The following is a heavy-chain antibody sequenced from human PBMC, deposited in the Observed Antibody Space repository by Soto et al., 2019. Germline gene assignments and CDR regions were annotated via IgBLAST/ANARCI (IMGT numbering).Heavy chain of an antibody. CDR3: ARDRSSSWYNGTFYFDS. D-gene: IGHD6-19*01. Sequence: QVQLVQSGAEVRKPGSSVKVSCKASGGTFTTYDISWVRQAPGQGLEWMGGIIPLFDATKYAQKFQGRVTITADKSTGKAYIELSNLRSEDTAMYYCARDRSSSWYNGTFYFDSWGQGTLVTVSS. V-gene: IGHV1-69*06. CDR2: IIPLFDAT. CDR1: GGTFTTYD. J-gene: IGHJ4*02.